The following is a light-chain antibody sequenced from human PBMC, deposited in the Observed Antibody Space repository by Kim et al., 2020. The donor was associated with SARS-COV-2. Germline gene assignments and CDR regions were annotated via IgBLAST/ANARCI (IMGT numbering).Light chain of an antibody. Sequence: IQLTQSPSSLSASLGDRVTITCRASQGIGNFVAWYQQKLGKAPKVLIYAASTLQSGVPPRFSGSGSGTDFTLTISSLQPEDFGTYYCQQLNAYPISFGQGTRLEIK. CDR3: QQLNAYPIS. CDR1: QGIGNF. V-gene: IGKV1-9*01. CDR2: AAS. J-gene: IGKJ5*01.